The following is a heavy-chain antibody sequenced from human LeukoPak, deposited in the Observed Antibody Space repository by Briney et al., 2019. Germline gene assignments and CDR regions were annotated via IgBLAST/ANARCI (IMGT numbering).Heavy chain of an antibody. CDR2: IYTSGST. CDR3: ARGGENYYYDSSGYPDY. CDR1: GGSISSGSYY. D-gene: IGHD3-22*01. V-gene: IGHV4-61*02. J-gene: IGHJ4*02. Sequence: SQTLSLTCTVSGGSISSGSYYWSWIRQPAGKGLEWIGRIYTSGSTNYNPSLKSRVTISVDTSKNQFSLKLSSVTAADTAGYYGARGGENYYYDSSGYPDYWGQETLVTVSS.